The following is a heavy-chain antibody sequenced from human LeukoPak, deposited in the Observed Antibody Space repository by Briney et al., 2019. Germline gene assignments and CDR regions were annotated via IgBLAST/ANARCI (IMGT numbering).Heavy chain of an antibody. Sequence: GESLKISCQASGYTFTNSWIAWVRQMPGKGLEWVGMTFPGDSDTRYSPSFQGLVTISADKSITTAYLQWSSLKASDTAMYYCARVDGGYYLQALDFWGQGTMVTVSS. CDR2: TFPGDSDT. V-gene: IGHV5-51*01. CDR1: GYTFTNSW. J-gene: IGHJ3*01. D-gene: IGHD2/OR15-2a*01. CDR3: ARVDGGYYLQALDF.